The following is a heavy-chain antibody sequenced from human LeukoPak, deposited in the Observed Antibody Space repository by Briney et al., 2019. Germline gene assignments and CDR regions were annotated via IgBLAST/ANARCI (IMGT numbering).Heavy chain of an antibody. D-gene: IGHD3-3*01. CDR3: ARGGISIFGVVIYMDV. V-gene: IGHV3-9*01. CDR1: GFTFDDYA. J-gene: IGHJ6*03. Sequence: AGGSLRLSCAASGFTFDDYAMHWVRQAPGKGLEWVSGISWNSSSIGYADSVKGRFTISRDNSKDSLYLQMNSLRADDTALYYCARGGISIFGVVIYMDVWGKGTTVTVSS. CDR2: ISWNSSSI.